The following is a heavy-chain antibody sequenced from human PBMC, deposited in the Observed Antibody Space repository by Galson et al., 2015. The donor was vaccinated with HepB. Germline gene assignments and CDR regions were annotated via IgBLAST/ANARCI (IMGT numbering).Heavy chain of an antibody. D-gene: IGHD2-15*01. CDR2: ISYDGSNK. CDR1: GFTFSSYA. J-gene: IGHJ6*02. Sequence: SLRLSCAASGFTFSSYAMHWVRQAQGKGLEWVAVISYDGSNKYYEDSVKGRFTISRDNSKNTLYLQMNSLRAEDTAVYYCAKDIVVVVAATPFFSANYGMDVWGQGTTVTVSS. V-gene: IGHV3-30-3*02. CDR3: AKDIVVVVAATPFFSANYGMDV.